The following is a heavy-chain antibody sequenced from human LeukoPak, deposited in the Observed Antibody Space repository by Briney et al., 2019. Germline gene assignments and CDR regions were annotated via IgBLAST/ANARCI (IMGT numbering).Heavy chain of an antibody. CDR2: IYYSGST. CDR1: GGSISSGDYY. D-gene: IGHD2-2*02. V-gene: IGHV4-30-4*01. CDR3: ARVDCSSTSCYTGYYYYGMDV. J-gene: IGHJ6*02. Sequence: SETLSLTCTVSGGSISSGDYYRSWIRQPPGKGLEWIGYIYYSGSTYYNPSLKSRVTISVDTSKNQFSLKLSSVTAADTAVYYCARVDCSSTSCYTGYYYYGMDVWGQGTTVTVSS.